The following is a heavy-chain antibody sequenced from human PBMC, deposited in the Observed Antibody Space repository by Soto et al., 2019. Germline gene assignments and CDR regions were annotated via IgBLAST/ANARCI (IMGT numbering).Heavy chain of an antibody. D-gene: IGHD1-26*01. V-gene: IGHV4-59*01. CDR1: GGSISSYY. CDR2: IHYSGTT. Sequence: PSETLSLTCTVSGGSISSYYWSWIRQPPGKGLEWIGYIHYSGTTNYNPSLKSRVTISVDTSKNQFSLKLSSVIAADTAVYYCARDGGSVGAHFDYWGQGAPVTVSS. CDR3: ARDGGSVGAHFDY. J-gene: IGHJ4*02.